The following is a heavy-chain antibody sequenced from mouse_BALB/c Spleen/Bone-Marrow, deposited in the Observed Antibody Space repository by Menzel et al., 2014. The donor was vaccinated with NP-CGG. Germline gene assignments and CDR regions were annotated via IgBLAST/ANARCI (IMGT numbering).Heavy chain of an antibody. CDR2: IYLGSGST. Sequence: QVQLKESVPELVKPGASMKMSCKASGYTFTDHVITWVKQRTGQGLEWIGEIYLGSGSTYYNEKFKGRAALTADKSSNTAYMQLSSLTSEDSAVYFCARGLAPRSYIMHYCAQAISVT. CDR1: GYTFTDHV. V-gene: IGHV1-77*01. CDR3: ARGLAPRSYIMHY. J-gene: IGHJ4*01. D-gene: IGHD1-3*01.